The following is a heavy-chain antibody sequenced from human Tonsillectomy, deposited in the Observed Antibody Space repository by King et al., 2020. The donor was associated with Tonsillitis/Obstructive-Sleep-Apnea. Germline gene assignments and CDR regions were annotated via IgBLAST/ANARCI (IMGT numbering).Heavy chain of an antibody. CDR3: ARDAGYCSSTSCYSHFDF. D-gene: IGHD2-2*01. CDR2: INPSAGST. Sequence: QLVQSGAEVKKPGASVKVSCKASGYTFTSYYMHWVRQAPGQGLEWVGIINPSAGSTSYAQKFQGRVTLTRDTSTSTVYMELSSLRSEDTAVYYCARDAGYCSSTSCYSHFDFWGQGTLVTVSS. CDR1: GYTFTSYY. J-gene: IGHJ4*02. V-gene: IGHV1-46*01.